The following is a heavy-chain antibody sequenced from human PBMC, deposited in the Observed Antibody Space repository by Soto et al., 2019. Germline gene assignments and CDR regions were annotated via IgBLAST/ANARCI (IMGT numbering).Heavy chain of an antibody. CDR2: IIPMFGAA. D-gene: IGHD3-3*01. CDR1: GGTFSNFA. CDR3: ARDFGLHNCFDS. J-gene: IGHJ5*01. Sequence: QVQLVQSGAEVKKPGSSVKVSCTASGGTFSNFAISWVRQAPGQGLEWMGGIIPMFGAADYAQEFQGRVTITADESTSPAYMELSSLRSEDTAMYYCARDFGLHNCFDSWGQGTQVTVSS. V-gene: IGHV1-69*01.